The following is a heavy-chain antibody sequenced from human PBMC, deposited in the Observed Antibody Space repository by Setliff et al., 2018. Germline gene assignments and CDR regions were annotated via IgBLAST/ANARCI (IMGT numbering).Heavy chain of an antibody. J-gene: IGHJ3*01. CDR2: ISSYNDIT. Sequence: GGPVKVSCKASGYILNSYGISWVRRAPGQVLAWMGWISSYNDITNYAQRFQGRVTLTTDMSTSAAYMELRSLGSDDTAVYYCAISTLSICSGGTCPNVFDVWGQGTMVTVSS. CDR3: AISTLSICSGGTCPNVFDV. D-gene: IGHD2-15*01. V-gene: IGHV1-18*01. CDR1: GYILNSYG.